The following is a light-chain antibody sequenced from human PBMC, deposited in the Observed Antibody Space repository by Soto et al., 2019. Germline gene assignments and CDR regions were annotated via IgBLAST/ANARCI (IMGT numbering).Light chain of an antibody. Sequence: EIVLTQSPGTLSLSPGERATLSCRASQSVNSYLAWYQQKPGQAPRLLIYDASKSATGIPARFSGSGSGTDFTLTISSLEPEDFAVYYCQQRSNWPRTFGQGTKVEIK. CDR1: QSVNSY. V-gene: IGKV3-11*01. CDR2: DAS. J-gene: IGKJ1*01. CDR3: QQRSNWPRT.